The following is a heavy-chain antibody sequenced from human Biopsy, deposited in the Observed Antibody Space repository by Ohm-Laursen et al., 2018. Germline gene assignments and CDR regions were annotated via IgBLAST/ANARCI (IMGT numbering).Heavy chain of an antibody. J-gene: IGHJ4*02. V-gene: IGHV1-69*01. Sequence: SSVKVSCKASGGTFSSFGISWVRQAPGQGLEWMGEIISMFGTTNYAQTFQGIVTITADESTSTAYMEVSSLRSEDTAVYYCAKRGVERGRPLAYWGQGTLVTVSS. CDR1: GGTFSSFG. CDR3: AKRGVERGRPLAY. D-gene: IGHD1-1*01. CDR2: IISMFGTT.